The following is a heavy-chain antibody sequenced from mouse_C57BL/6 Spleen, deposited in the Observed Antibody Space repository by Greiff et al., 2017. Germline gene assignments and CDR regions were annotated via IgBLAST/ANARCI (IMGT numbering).Heavy chain of an antibody. CDR3: ARDQYGSSGPWFAY. CDR1: GYTFTSYW. CDR2: IHPNSGST. J-gene: IGHJ3*01. Sequence: QVQLQQPGAELVKPGASVKLSCKASGYTFTSYWMHWVKQRPGQGLEWIGMIHPNSGSTNYNEKFKSKATLTVDKSSSTAYMQLSSLTSEDSAVYYCARDQYGSSGPWFAYWGQGTLVTVSA. V-gene: IGHV1-64*01. D-gene: IGHD1-1*01.